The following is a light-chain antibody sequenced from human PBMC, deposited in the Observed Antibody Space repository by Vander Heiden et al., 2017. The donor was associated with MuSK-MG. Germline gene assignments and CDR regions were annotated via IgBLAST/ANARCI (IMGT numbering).Light chain of an antibody. CDR1: QSISSY. V-gene: IGKV1-39*01. Sequence: DIQMTQSPSSLSASVGDRVTITCRASQSISSYLNWYQQKPGKAPKLLIYAASSWQSGVPSRFSGSGYGTDFTLTISSRQPEDFAAYYCQQSYSNRAITFGQGTLLEIK. J-gene: IGKJ5*01. CDR2: AAS. CDR3: QQSYSNRAIT.